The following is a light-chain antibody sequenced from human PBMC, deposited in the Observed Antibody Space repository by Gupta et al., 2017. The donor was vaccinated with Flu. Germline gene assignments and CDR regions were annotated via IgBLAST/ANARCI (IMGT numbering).Light chain of an antibody. CDR1: QSVSSI. Sequence: DRVTITCRTSQSVSSILNWYQQKPGESPKLLISGASALHSGVPSRFRGSGAGTDFTRTISSVQPDDSATYYGEQTYYTPPYTFGQGTKLEIK. CDR2: GAS. V-gene: IGKV1-39*01. CDR3: EQTYYTPPYT. J-gene: IGKJ2*01.